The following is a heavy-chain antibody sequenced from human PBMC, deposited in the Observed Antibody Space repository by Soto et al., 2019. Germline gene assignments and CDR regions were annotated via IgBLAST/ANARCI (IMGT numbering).Heavy chain of an antibody. D-gene: IGHD1-7*01. CDR2: ISSSSSTI. CDR1: GFTFSSYS. V-gene: IGHV3-48*02. CDR3: ASSWNFVSNFDY. J-gene: IGHJ4*02. Sequence: VGSLRLSCAASGFTFSSYSMNWVRQAPGKGLEWVSYISSSSSTIYYADSVEGRFTISRDNAKNSLYLQMNSLRDEDTAVYYCASSWNFVSNFDYWGQGTLVTVSS.